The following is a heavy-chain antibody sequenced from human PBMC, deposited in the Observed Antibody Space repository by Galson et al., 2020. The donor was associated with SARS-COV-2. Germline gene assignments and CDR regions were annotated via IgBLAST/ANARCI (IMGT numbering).Heavy chain of an antibody. V-gene: IGHV3-33*01. Sequence: GESLKISCETSGFSSSSYGMHWVRQAPGKGLEWVAIIWHDGGERYYADSVKGRFTISRDNSENTLYLQMTNLRAEDTAVYYCAFDTSSYFYHHWGQGTLVTVSS. J-gene: IGHJ5*02. CDR2: IWHDGGER. CDR1: GFSSSSYG. CDR3: AFDTSSYFYHH. D-gene: IGHD3-22*01.